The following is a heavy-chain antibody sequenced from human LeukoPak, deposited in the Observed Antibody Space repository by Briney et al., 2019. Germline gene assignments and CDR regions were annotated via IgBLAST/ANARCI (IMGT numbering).Heavy chain of an antibody. J-gene: IGHJ4*02. CDR1: GFTFTSFG. D-gene: IGHD2-15*01. CDR3: AREGGHLIDARGAVDY. CDR2: LRYDGSNK. Sequence: GRSLRLSCVASGFTFTSFGVHWVRQAPGNGLEWVAFLRYDGSNKDYTDSVKGRFTISRDKSKNTTYLQMNSVMPEDTALYHCAREGGHLIDARGAVDYWGQGTLVTVSS. V-gene: IGHV3-30*02.